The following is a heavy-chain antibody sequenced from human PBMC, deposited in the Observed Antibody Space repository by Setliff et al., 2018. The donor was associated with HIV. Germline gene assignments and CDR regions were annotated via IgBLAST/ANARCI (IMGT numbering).Heavy chain of an antibody. Sequence: SETLSLTCAVYGGSFSAYYWSWIRQPPGKGLEWIGEINHSGSTNYNPSLKTRVTIMVDTSKNQFSLKLGSVTAADTAVYYCARQESYGNGGLYYFDYWGQGTLVTVSS. CDR3: ARQESYGNGGLYYFDY. CDR1: GGSFSAYY. V-gene: IGHV4-34*01. D-gene: IGHD2-8*02. J-gene: IGHJ4*02. CDR2: INHSGST.